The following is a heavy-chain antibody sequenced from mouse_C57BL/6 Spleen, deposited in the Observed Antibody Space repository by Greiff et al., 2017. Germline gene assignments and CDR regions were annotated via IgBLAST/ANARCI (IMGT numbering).Heavy chain of an antibody. V-gene: IGHV3-6*01. CDR1: GYSITSGYY. J-gene: IGHJ4*01. CDR2: ISYDGSN. Sequence: EVQRVESGPGLVKPSQSLSLTCSVTGYSITSGYYWNWIRQFPGNKLEWMGYISYDGSNNYNPSLKNRISITRDTSKNQFFLKLNSVTTEDTATYYCARGVYCYAMDYWGQGTSVTVSS. CDR3: ARGVYCYAMDY. D-gene: IGHD2-1*01.